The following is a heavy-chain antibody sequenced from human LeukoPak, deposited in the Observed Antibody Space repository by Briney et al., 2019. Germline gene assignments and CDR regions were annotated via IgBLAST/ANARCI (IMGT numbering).Heavy chain of an antibody. CDR3: ARSRYYDILTGYSHFDY. D-gene: IGHD3-9*01. V-gene: IGHV3-11*01. J-gene: IGHJ4*02. CDR2: ISSSGSTI. Sequence: KPGGSLRLSCAASGFTLSDYYMSWIRQAPGEGLEWVSYISSSGSTIYYADSVKGRFTISRDNAKNPLYLQMNSLRAEDTAVYYCARSRYYDILTGYSHFDYWGQGTLVTVSS. CDR1: GFTLSDYY.